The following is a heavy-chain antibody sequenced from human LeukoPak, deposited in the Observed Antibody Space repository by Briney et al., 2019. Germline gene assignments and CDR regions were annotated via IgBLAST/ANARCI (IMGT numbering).Heavy chain of an antibody. V-gene: IGHV5-51*01. D-gene: IGHD3-3*01. CDR3: ATHGGSSDFSRGYPPDNWFDP. Sequence: GESLKISCKGSGYSFTSYWIGWVRQLPGKGLEWMGIIYPGDSDTRYNPSFQGHVTISANKSITTAYLQWSSLKAWDSPINYCATHGGSSDFSRGYPPDNWFDPWGQGTPVTVSS. CDR1: GYSFTSYW. CDR2: IYPGDSDT. J-gene: IGHJ5*02.